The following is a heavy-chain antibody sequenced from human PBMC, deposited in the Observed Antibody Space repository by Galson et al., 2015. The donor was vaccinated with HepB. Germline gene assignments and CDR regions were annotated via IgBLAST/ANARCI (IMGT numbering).Heavy chain of an antibody. CDR1: GSTFHDYW. Sequence: QSGAEVKKPGESLKISCEVIGSTFHDYWIAWVRQTPGKGLEWMGIIYPGDSDTRYSPSFQGQVTISVDRSIDTAYLQWDSLKASDTAIYYCARPAFERTILYYFDFWGQGTQVIVSA. V-gene: IGHV5-51*03. D-gene: IGHD3-10*01. CDR3: ARPAFERTILYYFDF. J-gene: IGHJ4*02. CDR2: IYPGDSDT.